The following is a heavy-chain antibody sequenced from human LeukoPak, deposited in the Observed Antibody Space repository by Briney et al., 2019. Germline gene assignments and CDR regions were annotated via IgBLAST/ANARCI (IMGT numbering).Heavy chain of an antibody. CDR3: ARDIKEAYCGGDCYSNGMDV. CDR2: INPSGGST. D-gene: IGHD2-21*02. Sequence: ASVKVSCKASGYTFTTYKMHWVRQAPGQGLEWMGIINPSGGSTSYAQKFQGRVTMTRDTSTSTVYMELSSLRSEDTAVYYCARDIKEAYCGGDCYSNGMDVWGQGTTVTVSS. CDR1: GYTFTTYK. V-gene: IGHV1-46*01. J-gene: IGHJ6*02.